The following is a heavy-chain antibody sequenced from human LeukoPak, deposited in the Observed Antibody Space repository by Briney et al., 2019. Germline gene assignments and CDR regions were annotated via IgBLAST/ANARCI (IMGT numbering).Heavy chain of an antibody. CDR2: MNPNSGNT. J-gene: IGHJ6*02. CDR3: ACYGYSYGYYYGMDV. D-gene: IGHD5-18*01. V-gene: IGHV1-8*01. CDR1: GYTFTSYD. Sequence: GASVKVSCKASGYTFTSYDINWVRQATGQGLEWMGWMNPNSGNTGYAQKFHGKVTMTRNTSISTAYMELSSLRSGDTAVYYCACYGYSYGYYYGMDVWGQGTTVTVSS.